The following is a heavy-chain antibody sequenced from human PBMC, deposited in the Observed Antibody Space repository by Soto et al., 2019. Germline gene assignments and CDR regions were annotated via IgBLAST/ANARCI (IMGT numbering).Heavy chain of an antibody. D-gene: IGHD3-10*01. CDR3: ARDLPPAGSGSYYAGY. Sequence: LRLSCAASGFTFSSYSMNWVRQAPGKGLEWVSSISSSSSYIYYADSVKGRFTICRDNAKNSLYLQMNSLRAEDTAVYYCARDLPPAGSGSYYAGYWGQGTLVTVSS. J-gene: IGHJ4*02. CDR1: GFTFSSYS. V-gene: IGHV3-21*01. CDR2: ISSSSSYI.